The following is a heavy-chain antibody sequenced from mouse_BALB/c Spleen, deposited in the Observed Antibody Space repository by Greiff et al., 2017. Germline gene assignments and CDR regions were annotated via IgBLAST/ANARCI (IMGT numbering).Heavy chain of an antibody. CDR1: GYSITSDYA. D-gene: IGHD2-1*01. Sequence: EVQLQQSGPGLVKPSQSLSLTCTVTGYSITSDYAWNWIRQFPGNKLEWMGYISYSGSTSYNPSLKSRISITRDTSKNQFFLQLNSVTTEDTATYYCAREVTYYAMDYWGQGTSVTVSS. V-gene: IGHV3-2*02. CDR2: ISYSGST. J-gene: IGHJ4*01. CDR3: AREVTYYAMDY.